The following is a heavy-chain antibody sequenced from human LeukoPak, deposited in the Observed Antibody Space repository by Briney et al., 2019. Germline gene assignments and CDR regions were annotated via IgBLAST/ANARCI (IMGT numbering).Heavy chain of an antibody. Sequence: GGSLRLSCGASGFTFSSSAMCWVRQAPGKGLEWVGRIRNKASSYTTEYAASVKGRFTISRDDSKTSLFLQINSLKTEDTAVYYCARGLGETTGALDYWGQGTLVTVSS. CDR2: IRNKASSYTT. V-gene: IGHV3-72*01. CDR3: ARGLGETTGALDY. J-gene: IGHJ4*02. CDR1: GFTFSSSA. D-gene: IGHD1-26*01.